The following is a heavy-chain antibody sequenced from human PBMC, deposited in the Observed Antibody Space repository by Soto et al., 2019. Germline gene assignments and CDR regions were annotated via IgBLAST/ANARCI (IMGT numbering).Heavy chain of an antibody. J-gene: IGHJ4*02. D-gene: IGHD2-21*02. CDR3: ARRGTLGPKVVTPLDY. Sequence: QVQLVQSGAEVKKPGASVKVSCKASGYTFTSYAMHWVRQAPGQRLEWMGWINAGNGNTKYSQKFQGRVTITRDTSASTAYMELSSLRSEDTAVYYCARRGTLGPKVVTPLDYWGQGTLVTVSS. CDR2: INAGNGNT. CDR1: GYTFTSYA. V-gene: IGHV1-3*01.